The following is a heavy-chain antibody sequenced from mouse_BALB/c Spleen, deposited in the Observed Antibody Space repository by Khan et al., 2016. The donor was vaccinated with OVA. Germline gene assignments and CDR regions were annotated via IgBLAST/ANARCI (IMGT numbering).Heavy chain of an antibody. CDR1: GYTFTSYW. CDR3: AKDRIDY. V-gene: IGHV1-7*01. Sequence: VQLQQSGAELAKPGASVKMSCKASGYTFTSYWMHWIKQRPGQGLEWIGYLNPTSGYTDYNQKFKDKATLTADKSSSTAYMQLISLTSDDSAVYYCAKDRIDYWGQGTALTVSS. CDR2: LNPTSGYT. J-gene: IGHJ2*01.